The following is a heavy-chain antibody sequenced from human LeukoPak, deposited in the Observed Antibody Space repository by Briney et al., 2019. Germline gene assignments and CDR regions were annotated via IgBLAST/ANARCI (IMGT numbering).Heavy chain of an antibody. CDR1: GFTFSSYS. CDR2: ISSSSSYI. V-gene: IGHV3-21*01. J-gene: IGHJ3*02. CDR3: AREIRTIFGVVIPAAFDI. Sequence: GGSLRLSCAASGFTFSSYSMNWVRQAPGKGLEWVSSISSSSSYIYYADSVKGRFTISRDNAKNSLYLQMNSLRAEDTAVYYCAREIRTIFGVVIPAAFDIWGQGTMVTVSS. D-gene: IGHD3-3*01.